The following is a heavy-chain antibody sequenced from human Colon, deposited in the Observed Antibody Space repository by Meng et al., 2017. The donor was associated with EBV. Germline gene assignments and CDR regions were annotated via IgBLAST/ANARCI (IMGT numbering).Heavy chain of an antibody. CDR2: INPNSGGT. V-gene: IGHV1-2*02. CDR1: GYPFTGYY. CDR3: AKVRDISSDSSSYYDY. D-gene: IGHD3-22*01. J-gene: IGHJ4*02. Sequence: AEGKKPGASGKVSVKASGYPFTGYYLHWVRQAPGQGLEWMGWINPNSGGTNYAQKFQGRVTMTRDTSISTAYMELSRLRSDDTAIYYCAKVRDISSDSSSYYDYWGQGTLVTVSS.